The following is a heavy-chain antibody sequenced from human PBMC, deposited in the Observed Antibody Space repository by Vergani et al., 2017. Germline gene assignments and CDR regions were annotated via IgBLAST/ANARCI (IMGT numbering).Heavy chain of an antibody. D-gene: IGHD6-6*01. V-gene: IGHV3-7*01. CDR2: IKQDGSEK. CDR1: GFTFSSYW. CDR3: ARDRRGSSWNIDY. Sequence: EVQLVESGGGLVQPGGSLRLSCAASGFTFSSYWMSWVRQAPGKGLEWVANIKQDGSEKYYVDSVKGRFTISRDNAKNSLYLQMNSLRAEDTAVYYCARDRRGSSWNIDYWGQGTLVTVSS. J-gene: IGHJ4*02.